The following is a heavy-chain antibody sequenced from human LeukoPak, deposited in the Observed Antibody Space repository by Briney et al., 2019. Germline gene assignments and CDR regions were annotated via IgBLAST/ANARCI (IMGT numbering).Heavy chain of an antibody. V-gene: IGHV3-11*06. CDR1: GLTFSDYY. J-gene: IGHJ4*02. Sequence: PGGSLRLSCAASGLTFSDYYMSWIRQAPGKGLEWVSYISSSSSYTNYADSVKGRFTISRDNAKNSLYLQMNSLRAEDTAVYYCARAIAAAGPFDYWGQGTLVTVSS. D-gene: IGHD6-13*01. CDR3: ARAIAAAGPFDY. CDR2: ISSSSSYT.